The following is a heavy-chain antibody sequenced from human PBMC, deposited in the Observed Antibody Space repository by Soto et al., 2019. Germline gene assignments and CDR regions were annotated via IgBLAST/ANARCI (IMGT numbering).Heavy chain of an antibody. V-gene: IGHV3-30*18. CDR1: GFTFNNYG. Sequence: QVQLVESGGGVVQPGRSLRLSCAASGFTFNNYGMHWVRQGPGKGLERVATISNDGSDKDYADSVKGRLTISRDNSKNTVCLQMNSLRAEDTVLYYCAKDQGIAASHGVDWGQGTMVTVSS. CDR2: ISNDGSDK. J-gene: IGHJ3*01. D-gene: IGHD6-13*01. CDR3: AKDQGIAASHGVD.